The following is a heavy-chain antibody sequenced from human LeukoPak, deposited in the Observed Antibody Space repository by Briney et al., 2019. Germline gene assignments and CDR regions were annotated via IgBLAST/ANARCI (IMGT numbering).Heavy chain of an antibody. V-gene: IGHV3-23*01. CDR2: ISGSGGST. J-gene: IGHJ6*02. CDR3: AKDHGEDYDFWSGYYRPGGMDA. CDR1: GFTFSSYA. D-gene: IGHD3-3*01. Sequence: PGGSLRLSCAASGFTFSSYAMSWVRQAPGKGLEWVSAISGSGGSTYYADSVKGRFTISRDNSKNTLYLQMNSLRAEDTAVYYCAKDHGEDYDFWSGYYRPGGMDAWGQGTTVTVSS.